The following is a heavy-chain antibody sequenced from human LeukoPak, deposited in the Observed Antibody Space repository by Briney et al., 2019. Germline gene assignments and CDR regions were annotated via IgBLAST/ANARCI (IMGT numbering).Heavy chain of an antibody. CDR2: IIPIFGTA. Sequence: SVKVSCKASGGTFSSYAISWVRQAPGQGLEWMGGIIPIFGTANYAQKFQGRVTITADESTSTAYMELSSLRSEDTAVYYCASASVTYYYDSSGYYYDYWGQGTLVTVSS. D-gene: IGHD3-22*01. CDR3: ASASVTYYYDSSGYYYDY. J-gene: IGHJ4*02. CDR1: GGTFSSYA. V-gene: IGHV1-69*01.